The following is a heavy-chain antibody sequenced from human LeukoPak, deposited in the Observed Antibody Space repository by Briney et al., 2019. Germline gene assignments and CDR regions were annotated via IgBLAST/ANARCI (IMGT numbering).Heavy chain of an antibody. D-gene: IGHD6-19*01. V-gene: IGHV3-21*01. CDR3: AASQGYSSGWFGIFDY. CDR2: ISSSSTYI. Sequence: GGSLRLSCAASGFTFSSYSMNWVRQAPGKGLEWVSSISSSSTYIFYADSVKGRFTLSRDNAENALYLQMNSLRAEDTAVYYCAASQGYSSGWFGIFDYWGQGTLVTVSS. J-gene: IGHJ4*02. CDR1: GFTFSSYS.